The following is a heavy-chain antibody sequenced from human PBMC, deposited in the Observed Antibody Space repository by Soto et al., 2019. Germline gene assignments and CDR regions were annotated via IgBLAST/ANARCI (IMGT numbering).Heavy chain of an antibody. J-gene: IGHJ5*02. Sequence: PGGSLRLSCAASGLAFDDYVMHWVRQPPGRGLEWVSGITWNGSPIRYVDSVKGRFTNSRDNAENSLYLQMNSLRPEDTAVYYCAKGGSAALIAPSGRDNWFDPWGQGTQVTVSS. CDR3: AKGGSAALIAPSGRDNWFDP. CDR1: GLAFDDYV. V-gene: IGHV3-9*01. D-gene: IGHD6-13*01. CDR2: ITWNGSPI.